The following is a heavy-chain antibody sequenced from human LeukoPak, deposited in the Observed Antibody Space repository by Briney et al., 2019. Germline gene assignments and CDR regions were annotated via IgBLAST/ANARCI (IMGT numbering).Heavy chain of an antibody. CDR1: GGTFSSYA. Sequence: ASVTVSCKASGGTFSSYAISWVRQAPGQGLEWMGGIIPIFGTANYAQKFQGRVTITADESTSTAYMELSSLRSEDTAVYYCARGGRDILTGYSPRNWFDPWGQGTLVTVSS. V-gene: IGHV1-69*13. CDR2: IIPIFGTA. CDR3: ARGGRDILTGYSPRNWFDP. J-gene: IGHJ5*02. D-gene: IGHD3-9*01.